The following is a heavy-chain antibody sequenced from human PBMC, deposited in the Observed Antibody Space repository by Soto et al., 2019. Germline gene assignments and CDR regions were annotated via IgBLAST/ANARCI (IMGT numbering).Heavy chain of an antibody. D-gene: IGHD3-9*01. CDR1: GLTFSSSA. Sequence: GGSLRLSGAASGLTFSSSAMGWVRKAPGKGLEWVSGISSGDDSTFYADSVKGRFTISRDKSKNTLYLQMSSLSAEDTAVYFCAKVLTFYDILTGYFDYWGQGALVTVSS. CDR2: ISSGDDST. V-gene: IGHV3-23*01. J-gene: IGHJ4*02. CDR3: AKVLTFYDILTGYFDY.